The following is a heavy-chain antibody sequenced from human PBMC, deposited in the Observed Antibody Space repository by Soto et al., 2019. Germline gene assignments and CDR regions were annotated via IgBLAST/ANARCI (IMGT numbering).Heavy chain of an antibody. CDR1: GYTFTSYG. Sequence: ASVKVSCKASGYTFTSYGISWVRQAPGQGLEWMGWISAYNGNTNYAQKLQGRVTMTTDTSTSTAYMELRSLRSDDTAVYYCARAMSGCSSTSCYYYYYYMAVWGKGTTVTVSS. J-gene: IGHJ6*03. CDR2: ISAYNGNT. D-gene: IGHD2-2*01. V-gene: IGHV1-18*01. CDR3: ARAMSGCSSTSCYYYYYYMAV.